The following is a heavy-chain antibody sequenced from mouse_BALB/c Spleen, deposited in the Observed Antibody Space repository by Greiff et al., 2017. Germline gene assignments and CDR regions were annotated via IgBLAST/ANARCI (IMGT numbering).Heavy chain of an antibody. J-gene: IGHJ3*01. CDR2: ISTYYGDA. CDR1: GYTFTDYA. D-gene: IGHD1-2*01. V-gene: IGHV1S137*01. CDR3: ARERRTATFAY. Sequence: VQLQQSGAELVRPGVSVKISCKGSGYTFTDYAMHWVKQSHAKSLEWIGVISTYYGDASYNQKFKGKATMTVDKSSSTAYMELARLTSEDSAIYYCARERRTATFAYWGQGTLVTVSA.